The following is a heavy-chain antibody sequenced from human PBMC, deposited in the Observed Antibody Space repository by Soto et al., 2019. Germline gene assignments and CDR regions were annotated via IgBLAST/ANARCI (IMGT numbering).Heavy chain of an antibody. CDR3: ARGNKPFYDYVWGTHYVMAV. Sequence: SSETLSLTCTVSGGSISSGDYYWSWIRQPPGKGLEWIGYIYYSGSTYYNPSLKSRVTISVDTSKNQFSLKLSSVTAADTAVYYCARGNKPFYDYVWGTHYVMAVWAQGTSVPGSS. CDR2: IYYSGST. D-gene: IGHD3-16*01. V-gene: IGHV4-30-4*01. CDR1: GGSISSGDYY. J-gene: IGHJ6*02.